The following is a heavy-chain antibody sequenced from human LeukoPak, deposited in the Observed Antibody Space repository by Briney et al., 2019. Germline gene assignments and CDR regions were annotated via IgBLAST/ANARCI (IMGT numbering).Heavy chain of an antibody. CDR2: ISAYNGNT. Sequence: ASVKVSCKASGYTFTSYGISWVRQAPGQGLEWMGWISAYNGNTNYAQKLQGRVTMTTDTSTSTAYMELRSLRSDDTAVYYCARPGYCSSTSCSDAFDIWGQGTTVTVSS. V-gene: IGHV1-18*01. CDR3: ARPGYCSSTSCSDAFDI. J-gene: IGHJ3*02. CDR1: GYTFTSYG. D-gene: IGHD2-2*01.